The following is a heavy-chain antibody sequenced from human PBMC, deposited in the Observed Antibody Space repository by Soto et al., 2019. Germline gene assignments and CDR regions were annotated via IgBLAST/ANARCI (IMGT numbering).Heavy chain of an antibody. CDR2: ISGSGGST. Sequence: GGSLRLSCSASGFTFTIFAMSWVRQSPGKGLEWVSTISGSGGSTYYADAVKGRFTISRDNSMGTLYLQMKSLRVEDTAIYYCAKEVSLGSTVDLGYWGQGTLVTVSS. CDR1: GFTFTIFA. D-gene: IGHD7-27*01. CDR3: AKEVSLGSTVDLGY. V-gene: IGHV3-23*01. J-gene: IGHJ4*02.